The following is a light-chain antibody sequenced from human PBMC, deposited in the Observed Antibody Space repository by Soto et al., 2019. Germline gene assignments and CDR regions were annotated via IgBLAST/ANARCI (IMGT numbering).Light chain of an antibody. CDR3: ETWDSNKGV. CDR1: SGHSSYT. Sequence: QPVLTQSSSASASLGSSVKLTCTLSSGHSSYTIAWHQQQPGKAPRYLMKLEGSGSYNKGSGVPDRFSGSSSGADRYLTISNLQFEDEADYYCETWDSNKGVFGTGTKLTVL. J-gene: IGLJ1*01. V-gene: IGLV4-60*02. CDR2: LEGSGSY.